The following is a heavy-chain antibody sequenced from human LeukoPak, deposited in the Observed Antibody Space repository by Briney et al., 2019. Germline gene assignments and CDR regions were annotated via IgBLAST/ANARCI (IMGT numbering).Heavy chain of an antibody. CDR3: ASPKSNWNFFSGDY. CDR2: IYTSGST. V-gene: IGHV4-4*07. D-gene: IGHD1-7*01. CDR1: GGSISSYY. Sequence: PSETLSLTCTVSGGSISSYYWSWIRQPAGKGLEWIGRIYTSGSTKYNPSLKSRVTMSVDTSKNQFSLKLSSVTAADTAVYYCASPKSNWNFFSGDYWGQGTLVTVSS. J-gene: IGHJ4*02.